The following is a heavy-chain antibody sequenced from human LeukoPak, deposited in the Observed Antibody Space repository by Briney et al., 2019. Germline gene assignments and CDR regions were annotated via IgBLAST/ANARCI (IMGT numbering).Heavy chain of an antibody. CDR2: IYYSGST. J-gene: IGHJ6*04. Sequence: SETLSLTCSVSGSSINGYCWNWVRQPPGKGLQWVGPIYYSGSTSYNLSLKSRVTISVDTAKNQFSLKLSSVTDVDTAVYYCARGGVTATHYYYGMDVWGKGTTVTASS. V-gene: IGHV4-59*01. CDR1: GSSINGYC. D-gene: IGHD2-15*01. CDR3: ARGGVTATHYYYGMDV.